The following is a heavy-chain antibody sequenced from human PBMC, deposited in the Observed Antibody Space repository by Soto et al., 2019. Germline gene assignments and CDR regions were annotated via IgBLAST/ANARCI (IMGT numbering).Heavy chain of an antibody. D-gene: IGHD1-26*01. CDR1: GGSISSSNW. V-gene: IGHV4-4*02. CDR2: IYHSGST. Sequence: SETLSLTCAVSGGSISSSNWWSWVRQPPGKGLEWIGEIYHSGSTNYNPSLKSRVTISVDKSKNQFSLKLSSVTAADTAVYYYARDSVGAGPIPFDYWGQGTLVTVSS. J-gene: IGHJ4*02. CDR3: ARDSVGAGPIPFDY.